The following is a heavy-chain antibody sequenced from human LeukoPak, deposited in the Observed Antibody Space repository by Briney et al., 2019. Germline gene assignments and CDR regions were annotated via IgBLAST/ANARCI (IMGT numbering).Heavy chain of an antibody. V-gene: IGHV4-38-2*02. CDR2: IYHSGRT. CDR1: SCSISSGYY. Sequence: PSETLSLTCTVTSCSISSGYYWGWIRQPPGKGLECIGSIYHSGRTNYKPSLKSRVTISVDTSKNNFSLKLSFVTATDTAVYYCARVLRYFDWLLPYDAFDIWGRGTMVTVSS. CDR3: ARVLRYFDWLLPYDAFDI. D-gene: IGHD3-9*01. J-gene: IGHJ3*02.